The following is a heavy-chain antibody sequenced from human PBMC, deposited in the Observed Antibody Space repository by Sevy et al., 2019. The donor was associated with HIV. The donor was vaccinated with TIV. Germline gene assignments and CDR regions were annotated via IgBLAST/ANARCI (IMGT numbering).Heavy chain of an antibody. CDR3: ARGWSSSGCCDY. CDR1: GYTFTAYY. CDR2: INPNSGVT. J-gene: IGHJ4*02. D-gene: IGHD6-19*01. V-gene: IGHV1-2*06. Sequence: ASVKVSCKASGYTFTAYYMHWVRQAPGQGLEWMGRINPNSGVTNYAQKFQDRVTMTRDTSISTAYMELSGLRFDDTAVYYCARGWSSSGCCDYWGQGTLVTVSS.